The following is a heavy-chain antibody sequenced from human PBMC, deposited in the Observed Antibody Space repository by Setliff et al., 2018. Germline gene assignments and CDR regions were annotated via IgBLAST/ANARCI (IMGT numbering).Heavy chain of an antibody. D-gene: IGHD3-9*01. V-gene: IGHV3-23*01. J-gene: IGHJ6*02. CDR3: AKHGAYNDFLTGYNFYYDMDV. CDR2: FTGGGGGGTT. Sequence: GGSLRLSCEGSGITFSNYDMSWVRQAPGKGLEWVAVFTGGGGGGTTFYADSVRGRFTISRDTSKNTLFLQMNRLRAEDTAVYYCAKHGAYNDFLTGYNFYYDMDVWGQGTTVTVSS. CDR1: GITFSNYD.